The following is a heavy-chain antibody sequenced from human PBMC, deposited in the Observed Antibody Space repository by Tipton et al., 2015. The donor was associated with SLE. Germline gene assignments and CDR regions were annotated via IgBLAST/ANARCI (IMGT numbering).Heavy chain of an antibody. CDR1: GGSISSSSYY. CDR3: ARDLWDSSGWVEE. CDR2: IYYSGST. V-gene: IGHV4-39*07. Sequence: TLSLTCTVSGGSISSSSYYWGWIRQPPGKGLEWIGSIYYSGSTYYNPSLKSRVTMSVDTSKNQFSLKLSSVTAADTAVYYCARDLWDSSGWVEEWGQGTLVTVSS. D-gene: IGHD6-19*01. J-gene: IGHJ4*02.